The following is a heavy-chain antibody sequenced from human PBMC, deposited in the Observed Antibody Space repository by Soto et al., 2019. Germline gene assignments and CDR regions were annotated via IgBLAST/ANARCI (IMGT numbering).Heavy chain of an antibody. CDR1: GYTLTELS. D-gene: IGHD3-22*01. Sequence: VKVSCKVSGYTLTELSMHWVRQAPGKGLEWMGGFDPEDGETIYAQKFQGRVTMTEDTSTDTAYMELSSLRSEDTAVYYCATERSRHSDSSGYYYGYFDYWGQGTLVTVSS. CDR2: FDPEDGET. V-gene: IGHV1-24*01. J-gene: IGHJ4*02. CDR3: ATERSRHSDSSGYYYGYFDY.